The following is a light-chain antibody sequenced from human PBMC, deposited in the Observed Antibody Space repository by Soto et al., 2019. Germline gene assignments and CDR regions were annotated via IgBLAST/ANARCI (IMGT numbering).Light chain of an antibody. Sequence: DIQITQSPSSLSASLRYRFTSTGRASQSISSWLAWYQQKPGKAPKLLIYAASSLQSGVPSRFSGSGSGTDFTLTISSLQPEDFATYYCQQSYSTPQTFGQGTKVDIK. V-gene: IGKV1-39*01. CDR2: AAS. CDR1: QSISSW. J-gene: IGKJ1*01. CDR3: QQSYSTPQT.